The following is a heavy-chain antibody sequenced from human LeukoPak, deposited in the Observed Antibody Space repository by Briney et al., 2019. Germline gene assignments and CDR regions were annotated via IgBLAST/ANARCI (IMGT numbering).Heavy chain of an antibody. D-gene: IGHD4-11*01. V-gene: IGHV3-7*03. Sequence: GGSLRLTCAASGFTFSSYWMSWVRQAPGKGLEWLANIKQDGSEKYYVDSVKGRFTISRDNARYSVYLQMNSLRAEDTAVYYCARDYSNGRYWYFDLWGRGTLVTVSS. CDR3: ARDYSNGRYWYFDL. CDR1: GFTFSSYW. CDR2: IKQDGSEK. J-gene: IGHJ2*01.